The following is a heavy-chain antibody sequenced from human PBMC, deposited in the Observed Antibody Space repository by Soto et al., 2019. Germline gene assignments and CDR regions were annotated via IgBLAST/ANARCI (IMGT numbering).Heavy chain of an antibody. J-gene: IGHJ6*02. D-gene: IGHD3-10*01. Sequence: DSVKVSCKASGYTFTSYAMHWVRQALGQGLEWMGWTSAYNGNTNYAQKLQGRVTMTTDTSTSTAYMELRSLRSDDTAVYYCARDNGFGESDVWGQGTTVTVSS. CDR3: ARDNGFGESDV. CDR2: TSAYNGNT. CDR1: GYTFTSYA. V-gene: IGHV1-18*01.